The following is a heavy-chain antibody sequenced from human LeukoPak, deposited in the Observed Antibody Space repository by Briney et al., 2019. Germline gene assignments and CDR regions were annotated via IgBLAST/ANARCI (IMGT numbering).Heavy chain of an antibody. V-gene: IGHV3-23*01. D-gene: IGHD3-22*01. J-gene: IGHJ5*02. CDR1: GFTFSNYA. CDR3: APDSSSAFPNWFDP. CDR2: ISGSGDTT. Sequence: PGGSLRLSCAVSGFTFSNYAISWVRQAPGKGLEWVSSISGSGDTTYYADPVKGRFTISRDNSKNTLYLQMNSLRAEDTAVYYCAPDSSSAFPNWFDPWGQGTLVTVSS.